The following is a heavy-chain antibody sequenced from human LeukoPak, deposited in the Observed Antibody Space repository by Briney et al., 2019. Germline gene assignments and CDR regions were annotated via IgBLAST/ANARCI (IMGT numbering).Heavy chain of an antibody. D-gene: IGHD2-21*02. CDR3: ARVAGGDWYYFDF. V-gene: IGHV1-2*02. Sequence: GASVKVSCNASGYTFTAYYMHWVRHPPGQGLECMGWIHLNSGGTNYAQKFQGRVTMTRDTSISAGYMELSRLGYDDTAVYYCARVAGGDWYYFDFWGQGALVTVSS. CDR1: GYTFTAYY. CDR2: IHLNSGGT. J-gene: IGHJ4*02.